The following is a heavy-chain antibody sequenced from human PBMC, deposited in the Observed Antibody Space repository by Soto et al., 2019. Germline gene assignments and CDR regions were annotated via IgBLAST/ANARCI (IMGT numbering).Heavy chain of an antibody. CDR1: GFTFSSYA. CDR3: AKAGNPRRSIQPTPHDY. D-gene: IGHD5-18*01. V-gene: IGHV3-23*01. J-gene: IGHJ4*02. Sequence: GGSLRLSCAASGFTFSSYAMSWVRQAPGKGLEWVSAISGSGGSPYYADSVKGRFTISRDNSKNTLYLQMNSLRAEDTAVYYCAKAGNPRRSIQPTPHDYWGQGTLVTVSS. CDR2: ISGSGGSP.